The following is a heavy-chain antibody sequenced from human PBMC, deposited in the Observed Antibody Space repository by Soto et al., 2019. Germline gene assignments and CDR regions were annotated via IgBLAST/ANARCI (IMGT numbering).Heavy chain of an antibody. CDR3: ARPPVAALRPTADYYYYYYMDV. CDR2: INSDGSST. CDR1: GFTFSSYW. V-gene: IGHV3-74*01. D-gene: IGHD6-6*01. J-gene: IGHJ6*03. Sequence: EVQLVESGGGLVQPGGSLRLSCAASGFTFSSYWMHWVRQAPGKGLVWVSRINSDGSSTSYADSVKGRFTISRDNAKNTLYLQMNGLRAEDTAVYYCARPPVAALRPTADYYYYYYMDVWGKGTTVTVSS.